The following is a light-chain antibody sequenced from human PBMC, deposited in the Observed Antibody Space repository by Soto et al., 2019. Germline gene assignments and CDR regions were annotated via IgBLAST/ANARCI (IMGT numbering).Light chain of an antibody. Sequence: DIVMTQTPLSLSVTPGQGTSISCKSTQSLLHTNGRTFLYWYMQKPGQPPQLLIYEVFNRFSGVPDRFSGRGSGTDFTLKISRVEAEDVGVYYCMQTVQLPPTFGQGTKVEIK. V-gene: IGKV2D-29*01. CDR3: MQTVQLPPT. CDR2: EVF. CDR1: QSLLHTNGRTF. J-gene: IGKJ1*01.